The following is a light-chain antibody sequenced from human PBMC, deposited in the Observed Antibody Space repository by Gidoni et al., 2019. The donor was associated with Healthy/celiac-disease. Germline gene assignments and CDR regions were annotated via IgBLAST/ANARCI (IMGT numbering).Light chain of an antibody. CDR3: QVWDSSSDHRV. CDR2: YDS. V-gene: IGLV3-21*04. J-gene: IGLJ3*02. CDR1: NIGSKS. Sequence: SLVLPQPLLVSLASGKTARMTCGGNNIGSKSVHWYQQKPGQAPVLVIYYDSDRPSGIPDRFSGSNSGNTATLTISRVEAGDEDDYYCQVWDSSSDHRVFGGGTKLTVL.